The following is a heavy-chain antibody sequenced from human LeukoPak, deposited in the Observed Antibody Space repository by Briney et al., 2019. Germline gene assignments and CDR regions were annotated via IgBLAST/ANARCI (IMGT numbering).Heavy chain of an antibody. Sequence: GGSLRLSCRTSGFTLGDHAMSWDRQAPGKGLEWVGFIRSVAYRGTTEYAASVKGRFTISRDDSKGVVHLQMNALKSEDTAVYYCSRGPIQLWVHNGMDVWGQGTTVTVSS. J-gene: IGHJ6*02. V-gene: IGHV3-49*04. CDR2: IRSVAYRGTT. D-gene: IGHD5-18*01. CDR1: GFTLGDHA. CDR3: SRGPIQLWVHNGMDV.